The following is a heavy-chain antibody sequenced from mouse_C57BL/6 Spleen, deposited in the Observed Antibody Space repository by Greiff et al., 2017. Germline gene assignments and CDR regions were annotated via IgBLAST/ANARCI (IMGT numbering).Heavy chain of an antibody. CDR3: ARNSGYLYAMDY. CDR2: IYPGSGNT. D-gene: IGHD2-2*01. Sequence: QVQLQQSGPELVKPGASVKISCKASGYSFTSYYIHWVKQRPGQGLEWIGWIYPGSGNTKYNEKFKGKATLTADTSSSTAYMQLSSLTSEDSAVYYCARNSGYLYAMDYWGQGTSVTVSS. CDR1: GYSFTSYY. V-gene: IGHV1-66*01. J-gene: IGHJ4*01.